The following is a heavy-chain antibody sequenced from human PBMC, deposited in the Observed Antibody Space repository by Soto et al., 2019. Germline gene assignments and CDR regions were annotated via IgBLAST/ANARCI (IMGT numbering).Heavy chain of an antibody. J-gene: IGHJ3*02. CDR1: GYTFTSYY. CDR3: ARDLGGATRSFPAFDI. CDR2: INPSGGST. Sequence: GASVKVSCKASGYTFTSYYMHWVRQAPGQGLEWMGIINPSGGSTSYAQKFQGRVTMTRDTSTSTVYMELSSLRSEDTAVYYCARDLGGATRSFPAFDIWGKGKRFTV. D-gene: IGHD1-26*01. V-gene: IGHV1-46*03.